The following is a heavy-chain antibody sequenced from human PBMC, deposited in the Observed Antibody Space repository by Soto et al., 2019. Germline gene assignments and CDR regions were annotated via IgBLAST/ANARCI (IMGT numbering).Heavy chain of an antibody. CDR2: INWNGGST. CDR3: ARDMLGPLDYYGSGVPDY. Sequence: PGGSLRLSCAASGFTFDDYGMSWVRQAPGKGLEWVSGINWNGGSTGYADSVKGRFTISRDNAKNSLYLQMNSLRAEDTALYHCARDMLGPLDYYGSGVPDYWGQGTLVTVSS. D-gene: IGHD3-10*01. CDR1: GFTFDDYG. V-gene: IGHV3-20*01. J-gene: IGHJ4*02.